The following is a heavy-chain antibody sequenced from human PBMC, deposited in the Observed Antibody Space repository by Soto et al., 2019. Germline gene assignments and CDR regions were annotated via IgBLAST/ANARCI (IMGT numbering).Heavy chain of an antibody. CDR3: ARDRVRMDV. V-gene: IGHV4-31*03. J-gene: IGHJ6*02. CDR2: IYYSGST. Sequence: TLSLTCTVSGGSISSGDYYWSWIRQHPGKGLEWIGYIYYSGSTYYNPSLKSRVSISVDTSENQFSLRLSSVTAADTAVYYCARDRVRMDVWGQGTTVTVSS. CDR1: GGSISSGDYY.